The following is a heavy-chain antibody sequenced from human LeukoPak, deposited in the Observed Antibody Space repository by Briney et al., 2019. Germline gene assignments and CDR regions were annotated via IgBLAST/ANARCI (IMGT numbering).Heavy chain of an antibody. J-gene: IGHJ6*03. V-gene: IGHV1-69*05. Sequence: GASVKVSCKASGYTFTSHGISWVRQAPGQGLEWMGRIIPIFGTANYAQKFQGRVTITTDESTSTAYMELSSLRSEDTAVYYCATLWFGDLLGLYYMDVWGKGTTVTVSS. CDR2: IIPIFGTA. CDR3: ATLWFGDLLGLYYMDV. CDR1: GYTFTSHG. D-gene: IGHD3-10*01.